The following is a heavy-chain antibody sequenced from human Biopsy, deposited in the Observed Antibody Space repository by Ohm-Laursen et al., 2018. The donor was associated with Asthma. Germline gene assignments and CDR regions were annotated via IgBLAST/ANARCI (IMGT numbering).Heavy chain of an antibody. J-gene: IGHJ4*02. D-gene: IGHD3-22*01. CDR1: YGSIPSGGYY. V-gene: IGHV4-31*03. CDR3: ARAQDYYDSRGYYRSFDY. CDR2: IYYSGGT. Sequence: TLSLTCTVSYGSIPSGGYYWTWIRQHPGKGLGWIGFIYYSGGTYYNPSLKSRVSISIDTSKNQFSLKLSSVTAADTAVYYCARAQDYYDSRGYYRSFDYWGQGTLVTVSS.